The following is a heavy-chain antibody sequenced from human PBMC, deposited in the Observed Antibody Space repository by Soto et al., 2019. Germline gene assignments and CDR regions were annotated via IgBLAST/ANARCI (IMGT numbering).Heavy chain of an antibody. CDR3: ATITKGEDCSGGSCYSTSSYYYYYMDV. V-gene: IGHV1-18*01. D-gene: IGHD2-15*01. CDR2: ISAYNGNT. Sequence: ASVKVSCKASGYTFTSYGISWVRQAPGQGLEWMGWISAYNGNTNYAQKLQGRVTMTTDTSTSTAYMELRSLRSDDTAVYYCATITKGEDCSGGSCYSTSSYYYYYMDVWGKGTTVTVSS. CDR1: GYTFTSYG. J-gene: IGHJ6*03.